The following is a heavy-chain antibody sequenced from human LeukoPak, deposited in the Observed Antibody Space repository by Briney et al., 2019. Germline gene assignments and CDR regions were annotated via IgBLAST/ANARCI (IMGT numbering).Heavy chain of an antibody. CDR3: ARDQNQWELLVY. Sequence: PSETLSLTCAVYVGAFSGYYCSWIRQPPRKGLGWIGEINHSGSTNYNPSLKSRVTISVDTSKNQFSLKLSSVTAADTAVYYCARDQNQWELLVYWGQGTLVTVSS. CDR1: VGAFSGYY. J-gene: IGHJ4*02. CDR2: INHSGST. D-gene: IGHD1-26*01. V-gene: IGHV4-34*01.